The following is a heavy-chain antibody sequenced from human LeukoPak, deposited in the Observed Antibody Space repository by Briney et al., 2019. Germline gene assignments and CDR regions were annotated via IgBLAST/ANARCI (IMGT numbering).Heavy chain of an antibody. D-gene: IGHD2-2*01. J-gene: IGHJ6*02. CDR2: INPSSGGT. V-gene: IGHV1-2*02. CDR1: GYTFTDYY. CDR3: ARVSSAHYFYGMDV. Sequence: ASVKVSCKASGYTFTDYYIHWVRQAPGQGLEWMGWINPSSGGTNYAQKFQGRVTMTRDTPISTAYMELSRLRFDATAVYYCARVSSAHYFYGMDVWGQGTTVTVSS.